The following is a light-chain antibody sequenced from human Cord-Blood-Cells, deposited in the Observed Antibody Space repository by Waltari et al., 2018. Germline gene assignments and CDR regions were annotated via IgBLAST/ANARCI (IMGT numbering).Light chain of an antibody. CDR1: SSDVGSYNL. CDR3: CSYAGSSTWV. CDR2: EGS. J-gene: IGLJ3*02. V-gene: IGLV2-23*01. Sequence: QSALTQPASVSGSPGPSINISCTGTSSDVGSYNLVSWYQQHPGKAPKLMNYEGSKRPSGVSNRFSGSKSGNTASLTISGLQAEDGADYYCCSYAGSSTWVFGGGTKLTVL.